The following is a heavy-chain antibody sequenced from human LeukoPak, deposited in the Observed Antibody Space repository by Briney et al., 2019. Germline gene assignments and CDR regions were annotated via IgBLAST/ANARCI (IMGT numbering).Heavy chain of an antibody. V-gene: IGHV1-2*02. CDR1: GYTFTGYY. D-gene: IGHD3-10*01. Sequence: ASVKVSCKASGYTFTGYYMHWVRQAPGQGLEWMGWINPNSGGTNYAQKFQGRVTMTRDTSISTAYMELSRLRSDDTAVYYCARGPHYSGSGTLPYFDYWGQGTLVTVSS. CDR3: ARGPHYSGSGTLPYFDY. J-gene: IGHJ4*02. CDR2: INPNSGGT.